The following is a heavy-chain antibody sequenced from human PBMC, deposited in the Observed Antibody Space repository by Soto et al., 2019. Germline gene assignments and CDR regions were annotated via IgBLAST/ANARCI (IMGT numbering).Heavy chain of an antibody. CDR3: ASITLIPNWFDP. CDR2: ISSSSSYI. D-gene: IGHD3-10*01. Sequence: PGGSLRLSCAASGFTFSSYSMNWVRQAPGKGLEWVSSISSSSSYIYYADSVKGRFTISRDNAKNSLYLQMNSLRAEDTAVYYCASITLIPNWFDPRGQGTLVTVSS. V-gene: IGHV3-21*01. CDR1: GFTFSSYS. J-gene: IGHJ5*02.